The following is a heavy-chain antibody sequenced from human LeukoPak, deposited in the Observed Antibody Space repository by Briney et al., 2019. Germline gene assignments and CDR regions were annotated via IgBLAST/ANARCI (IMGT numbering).Heavy chain of an antibody. CDR3: AREFVSSWADAFDI. Sequence: ASVKVSCKASGYTFTSYGISWVRQAPGQGLEWMGWISAYNGNTNYAQKLQGRVAMTTDTSTSTAYMELRSLRSDDTAVYYCAREFVSSWADAFDIWGQGTMVTVSS. V-gene: IGHV1-18*01. D-gene: IGHD6-6*01. CDR1: GYTFTSYG. J-gene: IGHJ3*02. CDR2: ISAYNGNT.